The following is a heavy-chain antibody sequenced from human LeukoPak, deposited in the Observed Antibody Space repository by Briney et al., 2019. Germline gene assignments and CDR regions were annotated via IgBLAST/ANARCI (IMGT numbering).Heavy chain of an antibody. D-gene: IGHD3-22*01. J-gene: IGHJ4*02. CDR3: ARLYYDSSGYYQICYFDY. V-gene: IGHV4-4*02. Sequence: SETLSLTCAVSGGSISSSNWWSWVRQPPGKGLEWIGEIYHSGSTNYNPSLKSRVTISVDKSKNQFSLNLSSVTAADTAVYYCARLYYDSSGYYQICYFDYWGQGTLVTVSS. CDR2: IYHSGST. CDR1: GGSISSSNW.